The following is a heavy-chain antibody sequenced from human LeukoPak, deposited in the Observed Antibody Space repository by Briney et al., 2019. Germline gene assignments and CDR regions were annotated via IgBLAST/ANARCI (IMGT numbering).Heavy chain of an antibody. J-gene: IGHJ4*02. D-gene: IGHD3-10*01. CDR1: GFTFSSYD. CDR3: ARQTYYYGSGTYYYYFDY. Sequence: GRSLRLSCAASGFTFSSYDMHWVRQGPGKGLEWVTVIWSDATNKYYADSVKGRFTISRDNSTNTLYLRMNSLRAEDTAVYFCARQTYYYGSGTYYYYFDYWGQGTLVTVSS. V-gene: IGHV3-33*01. CDR2: IWSDATNK.